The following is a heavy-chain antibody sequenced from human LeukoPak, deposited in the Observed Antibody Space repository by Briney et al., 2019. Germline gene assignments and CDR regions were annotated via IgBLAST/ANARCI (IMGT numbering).Heavy chain of an antibody. V-gene: IGHV3-23*01. D-gene: IGHD1-26*01. CDR3: AKDHRWEPDY. J-gene: IGHJ4*02. CDR2: ISGSGGTT. CDR1: GFTFSTYA. Sequence: GGSLRLSCAASGFTFSTYAMSWVRQAPGKGLEWVSAISGSGGTTYYADSVKGRFTISRDNSKNTLYLQMNGLRAEDTAVYYCAKDHRWEPDYWGQGTLLTVSS.